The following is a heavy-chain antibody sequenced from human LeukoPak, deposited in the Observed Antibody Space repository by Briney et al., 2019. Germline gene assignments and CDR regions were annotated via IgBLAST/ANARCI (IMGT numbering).Heavy chain of an antibody. V-gene: IGHV5-51*01. D-gene: IGHD3-3*01. CDR2: IYPGDSDT. CDR3: ARSRSWRITIFGVGYDAFDI. Sequence: GDSLKISCKGSGYSFTSYWIGWVRQMPGKGLEWMGIIYPGDSDTRYSPSFQGQVTISADKSISTAYLQWSSLKASDTAMYYCARSRSWRITIFGVGYDAFDIWGQGIMVTVSS. J-gene: IGHJ3*02. CDR1: GYSFTSYW.